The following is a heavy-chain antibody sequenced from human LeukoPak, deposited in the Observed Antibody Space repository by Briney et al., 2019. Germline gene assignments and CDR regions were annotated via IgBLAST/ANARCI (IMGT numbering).Heavy chain of an antibody. V-gene: IGHV4-39*01. CDR3: ARLYDSSGYYYYYYMDV. D-gene: IGHD3-22*01. CDR1: GGSVSSSIYY. CDR2: IYYTGST. J-gene: IGHJ6*03. Sequence: TPPETLSLTCTVSGGSVSSSIYYWGWIRQPPGKGLEWIGSIYYTGSTYYNPSLESRVTISVDTSKNQFSLKLSSVTAADTAVYYCARLYDSSGYYYYYYMDVWGKGTTVTVSS.